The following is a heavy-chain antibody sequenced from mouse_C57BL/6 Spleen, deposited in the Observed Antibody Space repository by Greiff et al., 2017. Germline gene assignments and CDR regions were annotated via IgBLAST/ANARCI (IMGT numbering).Heavy chain of an antibody. J-gene: IGHJ3*01. CDR2: INPNNVGT. CDR1: GYTFTDYY. V-gene: IGHV1-26*01. Sequence: EVQLQQSGPELVKPGASVKISCKASGYTFTDYYMNWVKQSHGKSLEWIGDINPNNVGTSYNQKFKGKATLTVDKYSSTAYMELRSLTSEDSAVYYCARGLPFAYWGQGTLVTVSA. CDR3: ARGLPFAY.